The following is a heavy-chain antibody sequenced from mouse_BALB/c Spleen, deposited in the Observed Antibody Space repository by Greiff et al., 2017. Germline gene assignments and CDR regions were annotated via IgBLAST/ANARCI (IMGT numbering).Heavy chain of an antibody. D-gene: IGHD2-4*01. CDR2: IDPETGGT. J-gene: IGHJ3*01. V-gene: IGHV1-15*01. Sequence: VQLQQSGAELVRPGASVTLSCKASGYTFTDYEMHWVKQTPVHGLEWIGAIDPETGGTAYNQKFKGKATLTADKSSSTAYMELRSLTSEDSAVYYCTGSPYDSFAYWGQGTLVTVSA. CDR1: GYTFTDYE. CDR3: TGSPYDSFAY.